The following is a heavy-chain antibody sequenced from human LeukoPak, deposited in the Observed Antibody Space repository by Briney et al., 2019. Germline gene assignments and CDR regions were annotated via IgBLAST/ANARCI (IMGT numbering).Heavy chain of an antibody. CDR2: IYYSGST. V-gene: IGHV4-39*01. Sequence: SETLSLTCTVSGGSISSSSYYWVWIRQPPGKGLEWIGTIYYSGSTYYNPSLTSRVTISVDTSKNQFSLKLSSVTAADTAVYYCARGAPYSGYDFDYWGQGTLVTVSS. D-gene: IGHD5-12*01. J-gene: IGHJ4*02. CDR3: ARGAPYSGYDFDY. CDR1: GGSISSSSYY.